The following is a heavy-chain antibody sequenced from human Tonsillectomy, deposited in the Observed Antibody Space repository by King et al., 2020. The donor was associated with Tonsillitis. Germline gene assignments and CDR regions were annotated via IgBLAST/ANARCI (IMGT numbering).Heavy chain of an antibody. J-gene: IGHJ6*02. CDR2: ISVYNGNT. CDR3: PGQERETYYFTGMDV. V-gene: IGHV1-18*01. D-gene: IGHD3-10*01. CDR1: GYTFTSYG. Sequence: QLVQSGAEVKKPGASVKVSCKASGYTFTSYGISWVRQAPGQGLEWMGWISVYNGNTNYAQNLQGRVTMTTDTSTSTAYMELRSMRSDDTAVYYCPGQERETYYFTGMDVWGQGTTVTVSS.